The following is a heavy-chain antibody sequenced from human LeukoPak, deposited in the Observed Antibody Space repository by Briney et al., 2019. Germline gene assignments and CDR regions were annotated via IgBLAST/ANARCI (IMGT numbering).Heavy chain of an antibody. D-gene: IGHD1-7*01. V-gene: IGHV3-7*04. CDR2: IKQDGSGE. J-gene: IGHJ4*02. Sequence: PGGSLRLSCAASGFTFSYYWMSWVRQAPGQGLESVANIKQDGSGEYYVDSVKGRFTISRDNAKNSLYLQMNSLRAEDTAVYYCARDRYDRTSDCWGQGTLVTVSS. CDR1: GFTFSYYW. CDR3: ARDRYDRTSDC.